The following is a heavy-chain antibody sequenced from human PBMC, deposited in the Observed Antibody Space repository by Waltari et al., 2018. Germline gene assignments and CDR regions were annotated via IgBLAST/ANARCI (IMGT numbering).Heavy chain of an antibody. CDR1: GYTFTSYG. J-gene: IGHJ4*02. D-gene: IGHD4-17*01. Sequence: QVQLVQSGAEVKKPGASVKVSCKASGYTFTSYGISWVRQAPGQGLEWMGWISAYNGNTNYAQKFQGRVTITRNTSISTAYMELSSLRSEDTAVYYCARFTVTTEGLDYWGQGTLVTVSS. V-gene: IGHV1-18*01. CDR2: ISAYNGNT. CDR3: ARFTVTTEGLDY.